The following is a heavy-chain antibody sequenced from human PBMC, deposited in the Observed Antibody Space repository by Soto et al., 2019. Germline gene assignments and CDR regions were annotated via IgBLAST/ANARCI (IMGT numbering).Heavy chain of an antibody. CDR2: IIPNFGTA. J-gene: IGHJ3*02. V-gene: IGHV1-69*13. D-gene: IGHD3-22*01. CDR3: ARAAGVTYYYDSSGPWAAAFDI. CDR1: GGTFSSYA. Sequence: PSVKVSCKASGGTFSSYAISWVRQAPGQGLEWMGGIIPNFGTANYAQKFQGRVTITADESTSTAYMELSSLRSEDTAVYYCARAAGVTYYYDSSGPWAAAFDIWGQGTMVTVSS.